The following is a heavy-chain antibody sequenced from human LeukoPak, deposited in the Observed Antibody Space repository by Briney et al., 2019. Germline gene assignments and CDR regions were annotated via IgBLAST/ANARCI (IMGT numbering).Heavy chain of an antibody. V-gene: IGHV4-39*07. CDR3: ARELVVVTATLDY. CDR2: IYHSGGT. D-gene: IGHD2-21*02. J-gene: IGHJ4*02. CDR1: GGSISSGSYY. Sequence: SETLSLTCTVSGGSISSGSYYWSWIRQPAGKGLEWIGSIYHSGGTYYNPSLKSRVTISVDTSKNQFFLKLSSVTAADTAVYYCARELVVVTATLDYWGQGTLVTVSS.